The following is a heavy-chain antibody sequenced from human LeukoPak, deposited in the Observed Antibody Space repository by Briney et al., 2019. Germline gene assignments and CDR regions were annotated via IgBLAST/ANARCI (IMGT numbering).Heavy chain of an antibody. D-gene: IGHD6-13*01. CDR2: INPSGAST. Sequence: ASVKVSCMASGDTFTSYYLHWVRQAPGHGLEWMGIINPSGASTSYAQKFQGRLTMTKDTSTSTVYMELSSLRSEDTAVYYCAAGIEAGGLGDYWGQGTLVTVSS. J-gene: IGHJ4*02. CDR1: GDTFTSYY. CDR3: AAGIEAGGLGDY. V-gene: IGHV1-46*01.